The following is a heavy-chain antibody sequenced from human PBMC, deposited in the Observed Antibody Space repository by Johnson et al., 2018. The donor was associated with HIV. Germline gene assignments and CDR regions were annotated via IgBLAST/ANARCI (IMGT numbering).Heavy chain of an antibody. Sequence: VQLVESGGGLVQPGGSLRLSCAVSGFTFSKAWMSWVRQAPGKGLEWVANIKQDGSEKYYVDSVKGRFTISRDNAKNSLYLQTNSLRVEDTAVYYCTTDLASDAFDIWGQGTMVTVSS. CDR1: GFTFSKAW. CDR3: TTDLASDAFDI. V-gene: IGHV3-7*01. CDR2: IKQDGSEK. J-gene: IGHJ3*02.